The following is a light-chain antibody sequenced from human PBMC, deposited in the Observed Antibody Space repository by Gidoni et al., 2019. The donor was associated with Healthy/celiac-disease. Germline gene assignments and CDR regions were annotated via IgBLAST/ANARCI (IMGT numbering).Light chain of an antibody. CDR3: QQYNSYSLT. V-gene: IGKV1-5*03. Sequence: DIQMTQSPSTMSASVGDRVTITCRASQSISSWLAWYQQKPGKAPKLLIYKASSLDSGVPSRFSGSGSGTDFTLTISSLQPDDFATYYCQQYNSYSLTFGQGTRLEIK. CDR1: QSISSW. CDR2: KAS. J-gene: IGKJ5*01.